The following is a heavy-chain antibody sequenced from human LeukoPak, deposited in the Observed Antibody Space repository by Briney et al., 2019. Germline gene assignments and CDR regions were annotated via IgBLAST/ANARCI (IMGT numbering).Heavy chain of an antibody. CDR2: FDPEDGET. J-gene: IGHJ4*02. V-gene: IGHV1-24*01. CDR3: ATAGMGWLRGRYPAVEPFDY. D-gene: IGHD5-12*01. CDR1: GYTLTELS. Sequence: ASVKVSCKASGYTLTELSMHWVRQAPGKGLEWMGGFDPEDGETIYAQKFQGRVTMTEDTSTDTAYMELSSLRSEDTAVYYCATAGMGWLRGRYPAVEPFDYWGQGTLVTVSS.